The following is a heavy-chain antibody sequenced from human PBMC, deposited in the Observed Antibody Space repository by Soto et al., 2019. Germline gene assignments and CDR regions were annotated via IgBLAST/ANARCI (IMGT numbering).Heavy chain of an antibody. J-gene: IGHJ1*01. V-gene: IGHV4-28*01. Sequence: QVQLQESGPGLVKPSDTLSLTCAVSGYSISSSTWWGWIRQPPGKGLEWIGYIYYSGTTYYNPSLKSRVIRSVDTSKNQFSLKLSSVTAVDTAVYYCASSPLITRGRPGGYFQHWGQGNLVTVSS. CDR2: IYYSGTT. CDR3: ASSPLITRGRPGGYFQH. D-gene: IGHD3-16*01. CDR1: GYSISSSTW.